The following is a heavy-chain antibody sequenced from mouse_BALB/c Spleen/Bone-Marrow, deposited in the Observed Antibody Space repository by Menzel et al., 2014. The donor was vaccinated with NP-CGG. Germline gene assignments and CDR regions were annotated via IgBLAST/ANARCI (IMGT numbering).Heavy chain of an antibody. CDR3: ARSSPFLNGKGGDYALDH. J-gene: IGHJ4*01. Sequence: EVKLVESGGDLVKPGGSLKLSCAASGFTFSSYTMSWVRQTPEKRLEWVATISRGGGNSFYPDSVKGRFTISRDNAKNNLYLQMSSLRSEDTAFYYCARSSPFLNGKGGDYALDHWGQGTSVTVSS. CDR2: ISRGGGNS. V-gene: IGHV5-9*03. D-gene: IGHD2-1*01. CDR1: GFTFSSYT.